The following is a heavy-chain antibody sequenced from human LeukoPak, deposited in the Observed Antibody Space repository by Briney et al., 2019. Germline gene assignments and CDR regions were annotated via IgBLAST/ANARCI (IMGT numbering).Heavy chain of an antibody. CDR1: GDYISSYY. D-gene: IGHD2/OR15-2a*01. J-gene: IGHJ4*02. CDR3: AREGIVRTYDQ. V-gene: IGHV4-59*12. CDR2: IYYSGIT. Sequence: SETLSLTCTVSGDYISSYYWYWLRQPPGKELEWIACIYYSGITHYNPSLKSRVTISLDTSKNQFSLRLSSVTAADTAVYYCAREGIVRTYDQWGQGTLVTVSS.